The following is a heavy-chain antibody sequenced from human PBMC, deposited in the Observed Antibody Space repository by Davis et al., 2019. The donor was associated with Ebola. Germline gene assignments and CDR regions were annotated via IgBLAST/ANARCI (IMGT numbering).Heavy chain of an antibody. CDR2: INSDGSST. Sequence: GESLKISCAASGFTFSSYWMHWVRQAPGKGLVWVSRINSDGSSTSYADSVKGRFTISRDNAKNTLYLQMNSLRAEDTAVYYCARDPSYYYYYGMDVWGQGTTVTVSS. V-gene: IGHV3-74*01. CDR3: ARDPSYYYYYGMDV. J-gene: IGHJ6*02. CDR1: GFTFSSYW.